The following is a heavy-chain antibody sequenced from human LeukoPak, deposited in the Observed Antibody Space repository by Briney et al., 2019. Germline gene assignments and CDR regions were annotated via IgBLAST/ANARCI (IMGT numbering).Heavy chain of an antibody. J-gene: IGHJ6*02. V-gene: IGHV3-30*03. D-gene: IGHD6-19*01. CDR3: ASSLVAGTWVDSYYGMDV. CDR1: QFTFSSYD. CDR2: ISSDGSVT. Sequence: GGSLRLSCAASQFTFSSYDMHWVRQAPGKGLHWVAIISSDGSVTYYADSVKGRFTISRDNSKDTLYLQMNSLRAEDTAVYYCASSLVAGTWVDSYYGMDVWGQGTTVTVSS.